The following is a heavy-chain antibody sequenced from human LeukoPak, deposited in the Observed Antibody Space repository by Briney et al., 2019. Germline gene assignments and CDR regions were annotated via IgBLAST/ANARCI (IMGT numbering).Heavy chain of an antibody. CDR1: GYTFPGYY. CDR2: VNHNSGGT. CDR3: AMPGIAAAGTRPERFAFDI. V-gene: IGHV1-2*02. D-gene: IGHD6-13*01. J-gene: IGHJ3*02. Sequence: ASVKVSCKACGYTFPGYYMHWVRQAPGQGLEGMGWVNHNSGGTNYAQKFQGRVTMTRDTSISTAYMELSRLRSDDTAVYYCAMPGIAAAGTRPERFAFDIWGQGTMVTVSS.